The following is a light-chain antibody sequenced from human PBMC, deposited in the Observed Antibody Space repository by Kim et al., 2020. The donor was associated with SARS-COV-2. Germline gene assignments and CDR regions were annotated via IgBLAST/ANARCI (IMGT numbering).Light chain of an antibody. J-gene: IGLJ3*02. CDR3: YSAADNDLV. CDR1: VLAKTY. CDR2: KDS. V-gene: IGLV3-27*01. Sequence: SYELTQPSSVSVSPGQAARITCSGDVLAKTYARWFQQKPGQAPVLLIYKDSERPSGIPERFSGSSSGTTVTLTINGAQVEDEADYYCYSAADNDLVFGGGTQLTVL.